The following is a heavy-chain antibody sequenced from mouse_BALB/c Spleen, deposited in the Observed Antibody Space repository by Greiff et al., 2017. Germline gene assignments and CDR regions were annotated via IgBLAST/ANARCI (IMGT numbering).Heavy chain of an antibody. D-gene: IGHD1-1*01. Sequence: EVQLVESRGGLVKPGGSLKLSCAASGFTFSSYAMSWVRQSPEKRLEWVAEISSGGSYTYYPDTVTGRFTISRDNAKNTLYLEMSSLRSEDTAMYYCARDHYGSSYAMDYWGQGTSVTVSS. V-gene: IGHV5-9-4*01. J-gene: IGHJ4*01. CDR2: ISSGGSYT. CDR3: ARDHYGSSYAMDY. CDR1: GFTFSSYA.